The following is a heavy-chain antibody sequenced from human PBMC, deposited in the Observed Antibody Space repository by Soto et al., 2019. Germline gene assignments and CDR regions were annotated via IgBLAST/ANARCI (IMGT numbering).Heavy chain of an antibody. D-gene: IGHD2-21*01. J-gene: IGHJ4*02. V-gene: IGHV5-10-1*01. CDR3: ATTPHCGGDCSDLDS. Sequence: GESLKISCKGSGYRFTAKWINWVRQMPGRGLEWMGKIDPSDSDSKYSPSFEGHVSFSVDKSISTAYLQWSSLRSSDTAMYFCATTPHCGGDCSDLDSWGQGTPVTVSS. CDR1: GYRFTAKW. CDR2: IDPSDSDS.